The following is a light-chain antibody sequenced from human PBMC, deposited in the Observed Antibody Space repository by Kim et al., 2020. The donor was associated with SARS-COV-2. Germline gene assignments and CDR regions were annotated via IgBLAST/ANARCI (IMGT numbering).Light chain of an antibody. CDR3: QQYGGSWT. J-gene: IGKJ1*01. V-gene: IGKV3-20*01. CDR1: QSVSSHY. CDR2: GAS. Sequence: EIVLTQSPGTLSLSPGERATLSCRASQSVSSHYLAWYQQKPGQAPRLFIYGASSRATGIPDRFSGSGSGTDFTLTISRLEPEDFAVYYCQQYGGSWTFGQGTKVDIK.